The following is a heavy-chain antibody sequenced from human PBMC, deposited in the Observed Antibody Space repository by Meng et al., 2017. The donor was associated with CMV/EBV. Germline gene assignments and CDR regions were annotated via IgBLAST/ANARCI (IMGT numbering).Heavy chain of an antibody. Sequence: SETLSLTCTVSGGSISSGGYYWSWIRQHPGKGLEWIGYIYYSGSTYYNPSLKSRVTISVDTSKNQFSLKLSSVTAADTAVYYCARDDSGYCSGGSCFGYWGQGTLVTVSS. V-gene: IGHV4-31*03. J-gene: IGHJ4*02. D-gene: IGHD2-15*01. CDR2: IYYSGST. CDR3: ARDDSGYCSGGSCFGY. CDR1: GGSISSGGYY.